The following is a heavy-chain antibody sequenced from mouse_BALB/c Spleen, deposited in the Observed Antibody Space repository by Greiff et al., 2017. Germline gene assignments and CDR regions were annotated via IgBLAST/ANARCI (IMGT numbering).Heavy chain of an antibody. CDR2: ISSGGST. V-gene: IGHV5-6-5*01. D-gene: IGHD1-3*01. CDR3: APVGGYFDY. J-gene: IGHJ2*01. CDR1: GFTFSSYA. Sequence: EVQGVESGGGLVKPGGSLKLSCAASGFTFSSYAMSWVRQTPEKRLEWVASISSGGSTYYPDSVKGRFTISRDNARNILYLQMSSLRSEDTAMYYCAPVGGYFDYWGQGTTLTVSS.